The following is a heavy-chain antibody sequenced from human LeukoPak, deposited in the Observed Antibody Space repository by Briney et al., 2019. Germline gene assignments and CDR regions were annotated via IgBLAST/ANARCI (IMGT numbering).Heavy chain of an antibody. CDR3: ARSSSWYSNWFDP. V-gene: IGHV3-30*02. D-gene: IGHD6-13*01. J-gene: IGHJ5*02. Sequence: GGSLRLSCAASGFTFSSYGMHWVRQAPGKGLEWVAFIRYDGSNKYYADSVKGRFTISRDNSKNTLYLQMNSLRAEDTAVYYCARSSSWYSNWFDPWGQGTLVTVSS. CDR2: IRYDGSNK. CDR1: GFTFSSYG.